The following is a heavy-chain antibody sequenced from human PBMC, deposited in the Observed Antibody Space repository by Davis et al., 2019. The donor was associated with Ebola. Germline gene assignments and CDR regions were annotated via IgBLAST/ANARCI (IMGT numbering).Heavy chain of an antibody. V-gene: IGHV3-30*03. Sequence: GESLKISCAASGFTFSSYGMHWVRQAPGKGLEWVAKISYDGDNQYYADSVKGRFTISRDNSKNTLYLQMNSLRAEDTAVYYCARVRLVTNWFDPWGQGTLVTVSS. CDR1: GFTFSSYG. D-gene: IGHD3-9*01. CDR3: ARVRLVTNWFDP. CDR2: ISYDGDNQ. J-gene: IGHJ5*02.